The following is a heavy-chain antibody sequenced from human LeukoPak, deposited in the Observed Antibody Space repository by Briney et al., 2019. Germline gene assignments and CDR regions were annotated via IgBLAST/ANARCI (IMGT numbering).Heavy chain of an antibody. V-gene: IGHV3-48*04. CDR3: ARERLYSSGFYYMDV. Sequence: SGGSLRLSCAASGFAVSTYWMDWVRQAPGKGLEWVSYISSSSSTIYYADSVKGRFTISRDNAKNSLYLQMNSLRAEDTAVYYRARERLYSSGFYYMDVWGKGTTVTVSS. CDR2: ISSSSSTI. J-gene: IGHJ6*03. CDR1: GFAVSTYW. D-gene: IGHD3-22*01.